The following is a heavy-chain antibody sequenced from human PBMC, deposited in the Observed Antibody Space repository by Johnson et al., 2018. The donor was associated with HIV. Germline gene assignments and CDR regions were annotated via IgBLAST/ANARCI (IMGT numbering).Heavy chain of an antibody. D-gene: IGHD3-3*01. CDR3: AAYYDCWSGSYTSGFDI. V-gene: IGHV3-30-3*01. CDR2: VSYDGRNH. CDR1: GFTFSSYA. J-gene: IGHJ3*02. Sequence: VQLVESGGGVVQPGRSLRLSCAASGFTFSSYAMHWVRQAPGKGLEWVALVSYDGRNHYHADSVKGRFTISRDNSKNTVFLQMNSLRPEDTAMYYCAAYYDCWSGSYTSGFDIWGQGTMVTVSS.